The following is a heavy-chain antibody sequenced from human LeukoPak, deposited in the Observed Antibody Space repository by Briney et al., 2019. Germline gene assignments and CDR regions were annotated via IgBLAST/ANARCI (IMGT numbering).Heavy chain of an antibody. CDR2: ISSSGSTI. Sequence: GRSLRLSCAASGFTFSSYEMNWVRQAPGKGLEWVSYISSSGSTIYYADSVKGRFTISRDNSKNTLYLQMNSLRAEDTAVYYCARGPSGYHNTGGQGTLVTVSS. CDR3: ARGPSGYHNT. D-gene: IGHD5-12*01. CDR1: GFTFSSYE. J-gene: IGHJ4*02. V-gene: IGHV3-48*03.